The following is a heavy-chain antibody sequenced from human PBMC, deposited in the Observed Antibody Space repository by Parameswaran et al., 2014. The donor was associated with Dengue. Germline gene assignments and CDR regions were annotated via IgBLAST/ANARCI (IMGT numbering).Heavy chain of an antibody. D-gene: IGHD1-26*01. J-gene: IGHJ6*02. CDR2: ISYDGSNK. V-gene: IGHV3-30*18. Sequence: WIRQPPGKGLEWVAVISYDGSNKYYADSVKGRFTISRDNSKNTLYLQMNSLRAEDTAVYYCAKDRELHYYGMDVWGQGTTVTVSS. CDR3: AKDRELHYYGMDV.